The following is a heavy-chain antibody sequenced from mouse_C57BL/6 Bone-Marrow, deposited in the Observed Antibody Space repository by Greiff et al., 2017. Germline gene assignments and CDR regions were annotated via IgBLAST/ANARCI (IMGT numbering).Heavy chain of an antibody. Sequence: QVQLQQSGAELVRPGTSVKMSCKASGYTFTSYWITWVKQRPGQGLEWIGDIYPGSGSTNYNEKFKSKATLTVDTSSSTAYMQLSSLTSEDSAVYYCARPYYSNYWYFDVWGTGTTVTVSS. CDR1: GYTFTSYW. CDR3: ARPYYSNYWYFDV. D-gene: IGHD2-5*01. J-gene: IGHJ1*03. V-gene: IGHV1-55*01. CDR2: IYPGSGST.